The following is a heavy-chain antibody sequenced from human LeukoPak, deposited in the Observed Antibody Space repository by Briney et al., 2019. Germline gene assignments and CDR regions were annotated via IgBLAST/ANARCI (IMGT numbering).Heavy chain of an antibody. Sequence: GASVKVSCKASGYTFTSYDINWVRQATGQGLEWMGWMNPNSGNTGYAQKFQGRVTMTRNTSISTAYMELSSLRSEDTAVYYCARRSIGPPGGYYMDVWGKGTTVTVSS. CDR3: ARRSIGPPGGYYMDV. CDR2: MNPNSGNT. V-gene: IGHV1-8*01. CDR1: GYTFTSYD. J-gene: IGHJ6*03. D-gene: IGHD1-26*01.